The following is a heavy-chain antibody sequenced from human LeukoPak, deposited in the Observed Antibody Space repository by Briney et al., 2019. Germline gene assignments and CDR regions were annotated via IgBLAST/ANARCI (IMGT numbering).Heavy chain of an antibody. CDR3: AGHTSSTAFDI. CDR2: IYYTGST. J-gene: IGHJ3*02. D-gene: IGHD3-10*01. CDR1: GGSISSSSYY. Sequence: PSETLSLTCTVSGGSISSSSYYWGWLRQPPGRGLEWIATIYYTGSTNYNPSLKSRVTISVDTSKNQFSLKLSSVTAADTAVYYCAGHTSSTAFDIWGQGTMVTVSS. V-gene: IGHV4-39*01.